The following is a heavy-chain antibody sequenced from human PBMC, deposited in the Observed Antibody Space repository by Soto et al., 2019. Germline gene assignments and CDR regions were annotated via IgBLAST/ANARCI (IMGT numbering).Heavy chain of an antibody. D-gene: IGHD1-7*01. V-gene: IGHV3-15*01. CDR3: TTDRSLTGTLFDY. J-gene: IGHJ4*02. CDR2: IKSKTDGGTT. CDR1: GFTFSNAW. Sequence: PGGSLRLSCADSGFTFSNAWMSWVRQAPGKGLEWVGRIKSKTDGGTTDYAAPVKGRFTISRDDSKNTLYLQMNSLKTEDTAVYYCTTDRSLTGTLFDYWGQGTLVTVSS.